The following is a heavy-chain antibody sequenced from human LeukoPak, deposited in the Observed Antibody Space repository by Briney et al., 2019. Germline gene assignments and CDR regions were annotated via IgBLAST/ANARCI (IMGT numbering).Heavy chain of an antibody. D-gene: IGHD3-10*01. Sequence: PSETLSLTCTVSGGSISSSSYYWGWIRQPPGKGLEWIGSIYYSGSTYYNPSLESRVSISVDTSKNHLSLTLTSVTAADTAIYYCARLNQNWLVRSAFDIWGQGTMVTVSS. V-gene: IGHV4-39*07. CDR3: ARLNQNWLVRSAFDI. CDR1: GGSISSSSYY. CDR2: IYYSGST. J-gene: IGHJ3*02.